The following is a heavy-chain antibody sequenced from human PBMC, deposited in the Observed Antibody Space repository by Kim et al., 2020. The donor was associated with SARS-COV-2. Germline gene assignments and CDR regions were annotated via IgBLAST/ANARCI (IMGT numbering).Heavy chain of an antibody. D-gene: IGHD2-2*01. CDR2: ISYDGSNK. CDR1: GFTFSSYG. J-gene: IGHJ6*02. V-gene: IGHV3-30*18. CDR3: AKDLGCSSTSCYLMVDAYYYYGMDV. Sequence: GGSLRLSCAASGFTFSSYGMHWVRQAPGKGLEWVAVISYDGSNKYYADSVKGRFTISRDNSKNTLYLQMNSLRAEDTAVYYCAKDLGCSSTSCYLMVDAYYYYGMDVWGQGTTVTVSS.